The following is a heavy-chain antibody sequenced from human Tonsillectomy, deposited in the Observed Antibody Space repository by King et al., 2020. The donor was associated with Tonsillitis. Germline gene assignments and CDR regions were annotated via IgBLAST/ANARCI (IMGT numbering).Heavy chain of an antibody. Sequence: VQLVESGAELKKPGASVKVSCKASGYTFTDYFMHWVRQAPGQGLQWMGWINPNSGGTNYAQKFQGRVTMTRDTSISTAYMELNRLTSDDTAVYYCARDCPLRLGELSVSYCFDYWGEGTLVTVSS. J-gene: IGHJ4*02. D-gene: IGHD3-16*02. CDR1: GYTFTDYF. V-gene: IGHV1-2*02. CDR2: INPNSGGT. CDR3: ARDCPLRLGELSVSYCFDY.